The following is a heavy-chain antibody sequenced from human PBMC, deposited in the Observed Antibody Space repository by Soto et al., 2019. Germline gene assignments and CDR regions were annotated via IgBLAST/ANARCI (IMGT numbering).Heavy chain of an antibody. CDR3: ARGGQLVTYYFDY. CDR2: INHSGST. Sequence: PSETLSLTCAVYGGSFSGYYWSWIRQPPGKGLEWIGDINHSGSTNYNPSLKSRVTISVDTSKNQFSLKLSSVTAADTAVYYCARGGQLVTYYFDYWGQGTLVTVSS. CDR1: GGSFSGYY. D-gene: IGHD6-6*01. V-gene: IGHV4-34*01. J-gene: IGHJ4*02.